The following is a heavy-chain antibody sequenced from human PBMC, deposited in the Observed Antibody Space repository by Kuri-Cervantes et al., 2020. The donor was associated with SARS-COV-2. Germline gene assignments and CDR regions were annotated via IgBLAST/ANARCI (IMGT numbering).Heavy chain of an antibody. V-gene: IGHV1-69*13. CDR3: AREGYYDSSGNYAATGMDV. J-gene: IGHJ6*03. D-gene: IGHD3-22*01. CDR1: GGTFSSYA. Sequence: SVKVSCKASGGTFSSYAISWVRQAPGQGLEWMGGIIPIFGTANYAQKFQGRVTITADESTSTAYMELSSLRSEDTAVYFCAREGYYDSSGNYAATGMDVWGKGTTVTVSS. CDR2: IIPIFGTA.